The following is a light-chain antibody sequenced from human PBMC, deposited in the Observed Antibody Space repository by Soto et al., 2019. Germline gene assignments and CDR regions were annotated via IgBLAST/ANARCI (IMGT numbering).Light chain of an antibody. CDR3: QSFDSSLTGLI. CDR2: ANT. J-gene: IGLJ2*01. V-gene: IGLV1-40*01. Sequence: QSVLTQPPSVTGAPGQRVTISSTGNNSNIGAGSGVNWYQQFPDKAPKLLIYANTHRPSGVPDRFSGSTSATSASLAITGLQTQDEADYYCQSFDSSLTGLIFGGGTKLTVL. CDR1: NSNIGAGSG.